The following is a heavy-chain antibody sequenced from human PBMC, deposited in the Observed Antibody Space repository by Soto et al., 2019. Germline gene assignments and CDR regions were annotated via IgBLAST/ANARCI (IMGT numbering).Heavy chain of an antibody. CDR2: TSANNDNT. CDR1: GYTFTTYG. CDR3: AKNMAHGHYDDY. V-gene: IGHV1-18*01. Sequence: GASVKVSCKASGYTFTTYGITWVRQAPGQGLEWMGWTSANNDNTKYAQKFQGRVTLTTDTSTTTAYMELRSLRFDDTAMYYCAKNMAHGHYDDYWGQGTLVTFSS. D-gene: IGHD3-10*01. J-gene: IGHJ4*02.